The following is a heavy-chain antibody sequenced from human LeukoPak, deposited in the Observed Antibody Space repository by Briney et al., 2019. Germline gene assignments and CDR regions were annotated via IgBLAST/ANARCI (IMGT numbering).Heavy chain of an antibody. CDR1: GDSVSSNSAA. J-gene: IGHJ6*03. Sequence: SQTLSLTCAISGDSVSSNSAAWNWIRQSPSRGLEWLGRTYYRSKWYNDYAVSVKSRITINPDTSKNQFSLQLNSVTPEDTAVYYCARDAESSRIAVAGTRIYYYYMDVWGKGTTVTVSS. CDR3: ARDAESSRIAVAGTRIYYYYMDV. CDR2: TYYRSKWYN. V-gene: IGHV6-1*01. D-gene: IGHD6-19*01.